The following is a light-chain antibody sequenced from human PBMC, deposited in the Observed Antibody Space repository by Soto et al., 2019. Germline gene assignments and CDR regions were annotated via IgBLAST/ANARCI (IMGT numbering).Light chain of an antibody. CDR1: QSISIY. J-gene: IGKJ1*01. CDR2: TAS. CDR3: QQSYRTPLT. V-gene: IGKV1-39*01. Sequence: DIQMTQSPSSLSASVGDRVTITCRASQSISIYLNWYQQKPGKAPKLLIYTASSLQSGVPSRFSGSGSGTDFTLTISSLQPEDFATYYCQQSYRTPLTFGQGTKVEVK.